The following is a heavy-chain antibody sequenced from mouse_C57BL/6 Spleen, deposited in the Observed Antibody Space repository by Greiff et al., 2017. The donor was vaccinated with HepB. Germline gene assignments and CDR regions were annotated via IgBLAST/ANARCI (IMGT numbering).Heavy chain of an antibody. CDR2: IWSGGST. Sequence: QVQLKESGPGLVQPSQSLSITCTVSGFSLTSYGVHWVRQPPGKGLEWLGVIWSGGSTDYNAAFISRLSISKDNSKSQVFFKMNSLQADDTAIYYCAKKRADWYYGSDYAMDYWGQGTSVTVSS. J-gene: IGHJ4*01. CDR3: AKKRADWYYGSDYAMDY. V-gene: IGHV2-4*01. D-gene: IGHD1-1*01. CDR1: GFSLTSYG.